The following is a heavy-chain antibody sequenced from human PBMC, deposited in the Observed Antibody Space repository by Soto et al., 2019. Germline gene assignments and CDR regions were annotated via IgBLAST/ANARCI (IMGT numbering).Heavy chain of an antibody. Sequence: AGSLTLSCAASGFTFSGYWMNWVRQAPGKGLEWVANINQDGSEKYYAHSVKRRVTISGDNSKSSLYLKMTSVRAEDTAMYYCASYCANPTYCISLSDHWGPGTLVTVSS. CDR3: ASYCANPTYCISLSDH. V-gene: IGHV3-7*01. CDR2: INQDGSEK. J-gene: IGHJ4*02. CDR1: GFTFSGYW. D-gene: IGHD2-8*01.